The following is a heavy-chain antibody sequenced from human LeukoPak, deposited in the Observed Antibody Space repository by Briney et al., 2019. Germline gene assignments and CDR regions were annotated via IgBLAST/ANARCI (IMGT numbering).Heavy chain of an antibody. CDR1: GYTFTSYG. D-gene: IGHD5/OR15-5a*01. CDR2: ISAYNGNT. J-gene: IGHJ4*02. Sequence: ASVKVSCKASGYTFTSYGISWVRQAPGQGLEWMGWISAYNGNTNYAQKLQGRVTIIRDASASTVYMELSSLRSDDMAVYYCARGIWSSHSVGYYFDFWGQGTLVTVSS. V-gene: IGHV1-18*03. CDR3: ARGIWSSHSVGYYFDF.